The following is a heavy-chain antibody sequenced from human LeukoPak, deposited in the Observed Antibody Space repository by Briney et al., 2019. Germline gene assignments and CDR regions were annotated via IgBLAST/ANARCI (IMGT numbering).Heavy chain of an antibody. D-gene: IGHD3-9*01. CDR3: ANLAYYDILTGYYLSDY. Sequence: GGSLRLSCAASGFTFSSYGMHWVRQAPGKGLEWVAFIRYDGSNKYYADSVKGRFTISRDNSKNTLYLQMNSLRAEDTAVYYCANLAYYDILTGYYLSDYWGQGTLVTVSS. V-gene: IGHV3-30*02. CDR1: GFTFSSYG. J-gene: IGHJ4*02. CDR2: IRYDGSNK.